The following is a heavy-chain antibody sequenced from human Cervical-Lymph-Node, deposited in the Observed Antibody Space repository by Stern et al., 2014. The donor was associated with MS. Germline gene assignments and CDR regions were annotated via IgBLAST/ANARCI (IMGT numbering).Heavy chain of an antibody. D-gene: IGHD3-10*01. CDR3: ARDGMGTSGSYSSFDY. V-gene: IGHV3-30*04. CDR1: GFTFSRYS. Sequence: VQLLESGGGLVQPGGSLTLSCEASGFTFSRYSMHWVRQGPGKGLEWVAATTSKGDREYYADSVKGRFIISRDNPRNTLHLHMNSLRPEDTAEYYCARDGMGTSGSYSSFDYWGLGTLVTVSS. CDR2: TTSKGDRE. J-gene: IGHJ4*02.